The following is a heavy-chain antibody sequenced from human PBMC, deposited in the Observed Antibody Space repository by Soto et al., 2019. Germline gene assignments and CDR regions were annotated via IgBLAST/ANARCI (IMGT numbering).Heavy chain of an antibody. CDR2: ISYDGSNK. Sequence: QVQLVESGGGVVQPGRSLRLSCAASGFPFSSYGMHWVRQAPGKGLEWVAHISYDGSNKHYTDSVKGRFTISRDNSKNMLYLQMRSLRAEDKAVYYCAGGQYYFDYCGQGTRVSVSS. CDR1: GFPFSSYG. J-gene: IGHJ4*02. CDR3: AGGQYYFDY. D-gene: IGHD2-15*01. V-gene: IGHV3-30*03.